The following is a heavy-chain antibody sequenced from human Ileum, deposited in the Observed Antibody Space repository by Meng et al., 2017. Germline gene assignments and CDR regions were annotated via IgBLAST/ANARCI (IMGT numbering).Heavy chain of an antibody. CDR1: GASVSSNNDG. J-gene: IGHJ4*02. D-gene: IGHD7-27*01. CDR3: ARDHWGSLDY. Sequence: QMRLREPGPGLVMPSETLSLPCTVSGASVSSNNDGWGWIRQPPGKGLEWIGYGSTNHNPSLKSRVTISVDTSKNQFFLTLNSVTAADTAIYYCARDHWGSLDYWGQGILVTVSS. V-gene: IGHV4-61*01. CDR2: GST.